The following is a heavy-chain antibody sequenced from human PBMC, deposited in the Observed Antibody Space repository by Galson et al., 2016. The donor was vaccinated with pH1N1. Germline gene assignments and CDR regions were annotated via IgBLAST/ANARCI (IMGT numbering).Heavy chain of an antibody. V-gene: IGHV3-23*01. Sequence: SLRLSCAASGFTFSNYIMNWVRQAPGKGLEWVSALSANADITNYADSVKGRFTISRDNSKNTLYLQMNNLRTEDTAMYFCAKWGPAEGGFDSWGQGTMVTVSS. CDR3: AKWGPAEGGFDS. D-gene: IGHD2-2*01. CDR2: LSANADIT. J-gene: IGHJ3*02. CDR1: GFTFSNYI.